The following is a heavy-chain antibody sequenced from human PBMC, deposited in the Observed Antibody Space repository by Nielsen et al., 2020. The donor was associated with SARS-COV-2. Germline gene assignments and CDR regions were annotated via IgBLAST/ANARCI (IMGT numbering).Heavy chain of an antibody. CDR1: GFTFSDYY. Sequence: GGSLRLSCAASGFTFSDYYMSWIRQAPGKGLEWVSYISSSGSTIYYADSVKGRFTISRDNAKNSLYLQMNSLRAEDTAVYYCARGETTIFGVVWALDVWGQGTTVTVSS. J-gene: IGHJ6*02. CDR3: ARGETTIFGVVWALDV. D-gene: IGHD3-3*01. CDR2: ISSSGSTI. V-gene: IGHV3-11*01.